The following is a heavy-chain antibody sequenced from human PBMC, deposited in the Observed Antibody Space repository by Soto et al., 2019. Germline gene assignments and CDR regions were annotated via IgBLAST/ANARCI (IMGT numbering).Heavy chain of an antibody. Sequence: GGSLRLSCAASGFTFSTYYMAWVRQAPGKGLEWVSAISGNAIGLYDADSVKGRFTISRDNSENTLYLQMNSLRAEDTAVYYCARDPVGSSWYPLTAKPDDYWGQGTLVTVSS. CDR3: ARDPVGSSWYPLTAKPDDY. CDR1: GFTFSTYY. CDR2: ISGNAIGL. D-gene: IGHD6-13*01. J-gene: IGHJ4*02. V-gene: IGHV3-23*01.